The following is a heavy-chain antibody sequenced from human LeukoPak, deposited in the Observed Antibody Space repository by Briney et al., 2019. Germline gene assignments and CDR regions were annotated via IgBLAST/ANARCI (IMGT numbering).Heavy chain of an antibody. V-gene: IGHV1-18*01. D-gene: IGHD6-25*01. CDR2: FSGYNGNT. Sequence: ASVKVSCKASGYTFTIYGISWVRQAPGQGPEWMGWFSGYNGNTNYAQKFQGRVTMTTDTSTSTAYMELRSLKSDDTAVYYCAREAPYSSDDYWGQGTPVTVSS. CDR3: AREAPYSSDDY. J-gene: IGHJ4*02. CDR1: GYTFTIYG.